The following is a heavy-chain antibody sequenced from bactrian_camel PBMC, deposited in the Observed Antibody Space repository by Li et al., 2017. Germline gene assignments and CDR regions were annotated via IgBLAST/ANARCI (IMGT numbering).Heavy chain of an antibody. CDR2: MTSSGGVA. CDR1: GFTFSSRW. Sequence: HVQLVESGGDLVQPGGSLRLSCAASGFTFSSRWMYWVRQAPGKGLEWVSTITSTMTSSGGVAEYADSVKGRFTVSRDTAESTVYLQMNSLKPEDTAMYYCAADSVGRCRTRGWVERPSVAAYDYWGQGTQVTVS. J-gene: IGHJ4*01. CDR3: AADSVGRCRTRGWVERPSVAAYDY. D-gene: IGHD3*01. V-gene: IGHV3S1*01.